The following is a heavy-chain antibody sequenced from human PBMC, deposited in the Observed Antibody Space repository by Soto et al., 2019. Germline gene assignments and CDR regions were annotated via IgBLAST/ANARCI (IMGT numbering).Heavy chain of an antibody. Sequence: QVQLQESGSGLVKPSQSLSLTCTVSGVSLNTADTWWTWIRQSPGEGVEFFGYYHSGGSTYYDACCRSWVLVCADTSICQFSRQLSSGTVTGTAVYFCVRSRQRVSGNDYSLGVWGQGTTVSVS. D-gene: IGHD1-20*01. CDR2: YHSGGST. J-gene: IGHJ6*02. CDR3: VRSRQRVSGNDYSLGV. V-gene: IGHV4-30-4*01. CDR1: GVSLNTADTW.